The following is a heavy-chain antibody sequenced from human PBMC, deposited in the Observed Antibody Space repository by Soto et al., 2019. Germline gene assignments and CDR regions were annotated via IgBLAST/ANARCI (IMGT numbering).Heavy chain of an antibody. CDR2: ISSSSSTI. J-gene: IGHJ5*02. Sequence: PGGSLRLSCAASGFTFSCYSMNWVRQAPGEGLEWVSYISSSSSTIYYADSVKGRFTISRDNAKNSLYLQMNSLRDEDTAVYYCARDTTDSSGYYPNWFDPWGQGTLVTVSS. CDR3: ARDTTDSSGYYPNWFDP. CDR1: GFTFSCYS. V-gene: IGHV3-48*02. D-gene: IGHD3-22*01.